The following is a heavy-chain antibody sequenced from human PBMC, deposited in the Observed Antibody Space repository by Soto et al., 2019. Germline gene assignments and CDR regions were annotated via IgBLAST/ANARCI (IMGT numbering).Heavy chain of an antibody. CDR2: LSGGGLST. V-gene: IGHV3-23*01. J-gene: IGHJ4*02. D-gene: IGHD2-15*01. CDR1: GFTFSNYA. Sequence: EVQLLESGGDLVQPGGSLRLSCAASGFTFSNYAMSWVRQAPGKGLGWVSSLSGGGLSTYYAGSVKGRFTISRDNSKNTLYLQMNSLRAEDTAVYYCAKIAATYDYWGQGTLVTVSS. CDR3: AKIAATYDY.